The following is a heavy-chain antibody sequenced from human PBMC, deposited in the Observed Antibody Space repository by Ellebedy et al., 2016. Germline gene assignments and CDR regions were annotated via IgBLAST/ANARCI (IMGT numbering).Heavy chain of an antibody. CDR3: TTVYRYNYDSV. CDR2: IKSKTGGGAA. CDR1: GFTFSNAW. V-gene: IGHV3-15*01. J-gene: IGHJ4*02. Sequence: GGSLRLSCAASGFTFSNAWMNWVRQAPGKGLEWVGRIKSKTGGGAADYAAPVKGRFTISRDDSKNTLYLQINSLKTEDTAVYFCTTVYRYNYDSVWGQGTLVTVSS. D-gene: IGHD5-18*01.